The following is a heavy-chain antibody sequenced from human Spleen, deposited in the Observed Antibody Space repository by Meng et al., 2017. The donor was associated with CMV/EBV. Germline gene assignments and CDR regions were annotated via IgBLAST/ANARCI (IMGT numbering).Heavy chain of an antibody. CDR2: IIPIFGTA. CDR1: GGTFISYA. J-gene: IGHJ2*01. D-gene: IGHD6-13*01. Sequence: GGTFISYAISCVRQAPGQGLEWMRGIIPIFGTANYAQKFQGRVTITTHESTSTDYMELSSLRSEDTAVYYCAIRSSSSWYGYWYFDLWGRGTLVTVSS. CDR3: AIRSSSSWYGYWYFDL. V-gene: IGHV1-69*05.